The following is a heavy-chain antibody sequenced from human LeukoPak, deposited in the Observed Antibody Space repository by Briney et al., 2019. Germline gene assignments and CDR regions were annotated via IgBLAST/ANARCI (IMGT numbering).Heavy chain of an antibody. D-gene: IGHD2-2*01. Sequence: GGSLRLSCAASGLTFSSYAMSWVRQAPGKGLEWVSAISGSGGSTYYADSVKGRFTISRDNSKNTLYLQMKSLRAEDTAVYYCARDFYCSRTSCYAPSFDYWGQGTLVTVSS. V-gene: IGHV3-23*01. CDR3: ARDFYCSRTSCYAPSFDY. J-gene: IGHJ4*02. CDR1: GLTFSSYA. CDR2: ISGSGGST.